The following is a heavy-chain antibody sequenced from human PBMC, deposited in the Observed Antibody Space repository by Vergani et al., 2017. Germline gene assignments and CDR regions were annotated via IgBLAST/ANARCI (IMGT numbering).Heavy chain of an antibody. CDR1: GYTFTGYY. CDR3: ARTYYYDSSGYYFDY. J-gene: IGHJ4*02. CDR2: INPNSGGT. D-gene: IGHD3-22*01. V-gene: IGHV1-2*02. Sequence: QVQLVQSGAEVKKPGASVKVSCKASGYTFTGYYMHWVRQAPGQGLEWMGCINPNSGGTNYAQKFQGRVTMTRDTSISTAYMELSRLRSDDTAVYYCARTYYYDSSGYYFDYWGQGTLVTVSS.